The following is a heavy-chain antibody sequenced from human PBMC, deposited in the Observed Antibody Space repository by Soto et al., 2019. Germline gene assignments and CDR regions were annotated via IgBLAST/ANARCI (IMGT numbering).Heavy chain of an antibody. V-gene: IGHV3-23*01. CDR3: ANRIEYYDILTGSSIEY. Sequence: GSLRLSCAASGFTFSSYAMSWVRQAPGKGLEWVSAISGSGGSTYYADSVKGRFTISRDNSKNTLYLQMNSLRAEDTAVYYCANRIEYYDILTGSSIEYWGQGTLVTVSS. D-gene: IGHD3-9*01. CDR2: ISGSGGST. CDR1: GFTFSSYA. J-gene: IGHJ4*02.